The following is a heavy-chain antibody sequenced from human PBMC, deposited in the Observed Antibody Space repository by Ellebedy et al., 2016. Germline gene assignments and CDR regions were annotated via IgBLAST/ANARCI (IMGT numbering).Heavy chain of an antibody. CDR2: IWYDGSNK. CDR3: ARDRGGTAMVPWYYYGMDV. Sequence: GESLKISCAASGFTFSNYGMNWVRQAPGKGLEWVAVIWYDGSNKYYADSVKGRFTISRDNSKNTLYLQMNSLRAEGTAVYYCARDRGGTAMVPWYYYGMDVWGQGTTVTVSS. CDR1: GFTFSNYG. D-gene: IGHD5-18*01. V-gene: IGHV3-33*08. J-gene: IGHJ6*02.